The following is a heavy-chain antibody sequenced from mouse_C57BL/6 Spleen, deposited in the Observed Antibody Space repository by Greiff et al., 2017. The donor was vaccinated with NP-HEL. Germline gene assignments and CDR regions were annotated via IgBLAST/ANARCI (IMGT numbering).Heavy chain of an antibody. V-gene: IGHV1-80*01. J-gene: IGHJ4*01. CDR3: GRDLLGAMDY. CDR1: GYAFSSYW. Sequence: QVQLQQSGAELVKPGASVKISCKASGYAFSSYWMNWVKQRPGKGLEWIGQIYPGDGDTNYNGKFKGKATLTADKSSSTAYMQLRSLTSEDSAVYFCGRDLLGAMDYWGQGTSVTVSS. D-gene: IGHD2-1*01. CDR2: IYPGDGDT.